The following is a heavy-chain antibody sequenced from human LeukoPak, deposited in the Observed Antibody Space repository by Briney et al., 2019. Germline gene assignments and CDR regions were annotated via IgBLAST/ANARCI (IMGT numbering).Heavy chain of an antibody. J-gene: IGHJ4*02. CDR3: ASRGYYGSGSYYEYYFDY. Sequence: ASVKVSCKASGYMFTGYYMHWVRQAPGQGLEWMGWINPDSGVTKYAQKFQGRVTMTRDTSISTAYMELSRLRSDDTAVYYCASRGYYGSGSYYEYYFDYWGQGTLVTVSS. V-gene: IGHV1-2*02. D-gene: IGHD3-10*01. CDR1: GYMFTGYY. CDR2: INPDSGVT.